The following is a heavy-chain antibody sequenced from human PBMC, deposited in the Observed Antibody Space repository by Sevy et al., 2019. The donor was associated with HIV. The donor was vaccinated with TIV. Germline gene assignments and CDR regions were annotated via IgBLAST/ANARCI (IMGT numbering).Heavy chain of an antibody. J-gene: IGHJ4*02. D-gene: IGHD3-16*01. CDR3: ASTRGRWPQLDY. CDR1: GGSVSSGSYY. CDR2: IYYSGST. Sequence: SETLSLTCTVSGGSVSSGSYYWSWIRQPPGKGLEWIGYIYYSGSTNYNPSLKSRVTISVDTSKNQFSLKLSAVTAADTAVYYCASTRGRWPQLDYWGQGTLVTVSS. V-gene: IGHV4-61*01.